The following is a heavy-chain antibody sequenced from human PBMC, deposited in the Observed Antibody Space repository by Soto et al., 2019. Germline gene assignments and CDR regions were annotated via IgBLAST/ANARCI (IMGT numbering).Heavy chain of an antibody. J-gene: IGHJ3*02. Sequence: EVQLLESGGGLVQPGGSLRLSCAASGFTFSSYAMSWVRQSPGKGLEWVSAISGSGGSTYYADSVKGRFTISRDNSKNTLYLQMNSLRAEDMSVYYCAKVTVLRYLYWLSDAFDIWGQGTMVTVSS. CDR1: GFTFSSYA. CDR3: AKVTVLRYLYWLSDAFDI. V-gene: IGHV3-23*01. CDR2: ISGSGGST. D-gene: IGHD3-9*01.